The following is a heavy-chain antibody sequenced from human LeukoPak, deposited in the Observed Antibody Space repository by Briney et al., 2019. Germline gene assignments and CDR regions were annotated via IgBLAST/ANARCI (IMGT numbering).Heavy chain of an antibody. CDR1: GYTFTVYY. V-gene: IGHV1-2*02. Sequence: ASVKVSCKASGYTFTVYYMHRVRQAPGQGHEWMGWINPNSGGTNYAQHFQGRVTMTRDTSISTAYMELSRLRSDDPAVYYCARWNPSGSADFDYWGQGTLVTVSS. D-gene: IGHD1-26*01. J-gene: IGHJ4*02. CDR3: ARWNPSGSADFDY. CDR2: INPNSGGT.